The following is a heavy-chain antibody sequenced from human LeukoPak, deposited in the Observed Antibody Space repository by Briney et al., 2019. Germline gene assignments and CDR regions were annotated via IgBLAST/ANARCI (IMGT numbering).Heavy chain of an antibody. D-gene: IGHD4-11*01. CDR1: GLTYNQQG. Sequence: GGSLRLSCAATGLTYNQQGIHSVRQAPGKGLEWVAVIWSDGAGKYYSDAVKGRFTISRDNSRNTLDLQMDSLRGDDTAVYYCARDAERGFDYSNSLKYWGQGTLVTVSS. J-gene: IGHJ4*02. V-gene: IGHV3-33*08. CDR2: IWSDGAGK. CDR3: ARDAERGFDYSNSLKY.